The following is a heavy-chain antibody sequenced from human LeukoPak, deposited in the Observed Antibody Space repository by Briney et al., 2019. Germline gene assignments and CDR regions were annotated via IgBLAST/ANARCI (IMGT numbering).Heavy chain of an antibody. CDR3: ARVGTVTSFDH. D-gene: IGHD4-17*01. CDR1: DGSISNYY. V-gene: IGHV4-59*01. Sequence: PSETLSLTCTVSDGSISNYYWSWIRQPPGKGREWVGHIYYSGSTNYNPSLKSRVTISVDTSNNQFSLKLSSVTTADTAVYYCARVGTVTSFDHWGQGTLVTVSS. J-gene: IGHJ4*02. CDR2: IYYSGST.